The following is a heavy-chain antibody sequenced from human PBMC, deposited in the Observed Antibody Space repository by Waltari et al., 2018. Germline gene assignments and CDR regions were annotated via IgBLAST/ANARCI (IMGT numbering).Heavy chain of an antibody. Sequence: EVQLVESGGGLIQPGGSLRLSCAASGFTVRSHYMSWVRQAPGKGLEWVSVIYSGGSTYYADSVKGRFTISRDPSKNTLYLQMNSLRADDTAVYYCARQRGYCGSTSCYPTYFDYWGQGTLVTVSS. D-gene: IGHD2-2*01. CDR3: ARQRGYCGSTSCYPTYFDY. CDR2: IYSGGST. V-gene: IGHV3-53*01. CDR1: GFTVRSHY. J-gene: IGHJ4*02.